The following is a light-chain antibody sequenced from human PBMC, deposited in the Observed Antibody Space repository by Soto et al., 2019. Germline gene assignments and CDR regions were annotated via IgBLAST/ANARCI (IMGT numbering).Light chain of an antibody. CDR3: QQRSNWPTWT. CDR2: DAS. J-gene: IGKJ1*01. V-gene: IGKV3-11*01. Sequence: EIVLTQSPATLSLSPGERATLSCRASPSVSSCLAWYQQKPGQAPRLHIYDASNRATGIPARCSGSGSVTDFTLPISSLEPEDVAVYYCQQRSNWPTWTFGQGTNVEIK. CDR1: PSVSSC.